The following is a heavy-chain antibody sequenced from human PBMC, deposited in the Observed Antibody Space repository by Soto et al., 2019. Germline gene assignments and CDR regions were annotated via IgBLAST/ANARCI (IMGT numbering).Heavy chain of an antibody. CDR1: GGSISSYY. D-gene: IGHD3-22*01. CDR3: ASDSSGYYFDAFDI. J-gene: IGHJ3*02. CDR2: IYYSGST. V-gene: IGHV4-59*01. Sequence: PSETLSLTCTVSGGSISSYYWSWIRQPPGKGLEWIGYIYYSGSTNYNPSLKSRVTISVDTSKNQFSLKLSSVTAADTAVYYCASDSSGYYFDAFDIWGQRTMDTVSS.